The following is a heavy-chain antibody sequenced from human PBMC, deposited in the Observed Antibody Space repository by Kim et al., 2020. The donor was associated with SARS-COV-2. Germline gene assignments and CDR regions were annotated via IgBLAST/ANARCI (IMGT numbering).Heavy chain of an antibody. CDR2: ISGSGGST. J-gene: IGHJ3*02. D-gene: IGHD3-22*01. Sequence: GGSLRLSCAASGFTFSSYAMSWVRQAPGKGLEWVSAISGSGGSTYYADSVKGRFTISRDNSKNTLYLQMNSLRAEDTAVYYCAILYYYDSSGYYRSQLGIDAFDIWGQGTMVTVSS. CDR1: GFTFSSYA. CDR3: AILYYYDSSGYYRSQLGIDAFDI. V-gene: IGHV3-23*01.